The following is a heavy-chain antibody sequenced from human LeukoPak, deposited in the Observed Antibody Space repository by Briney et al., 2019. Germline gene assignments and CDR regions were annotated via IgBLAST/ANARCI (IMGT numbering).Heavy chain of an antibody. Sequence: ASVKVSCKASGYTFTSYAMNWVRQAPGQGLEWMGWLNTNTGNPTYAQGFTGRFVFSLDTSVSTAYLQISSLKAEDTAVYYCARDDVEMATISTSVDYWGQGTLVTVSS. V-gene: IGHV7-4-1*02. CDR3: ARDDVEMATISTSVDY. CDR2: LNTNTGNP. D-gene: IGHD5-24*01. J-gene: IGHJ4*02. CDR1: GYTFTSYA.